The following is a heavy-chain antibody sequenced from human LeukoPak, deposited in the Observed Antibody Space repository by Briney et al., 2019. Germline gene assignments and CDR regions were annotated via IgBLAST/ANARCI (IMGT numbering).Heavy chain of an antibody. CDR3: ARHDSYSNYYWFDP. J-gene: IGHJ5*02. CDR1: GGSISSSSYY. D-gene: IGHD4-11*01. CDR2: IYYSGST. Sequence: SETLSLTCTVSGGSISSSSYYWGWIRQPPGKGLEWIGSIYYSGSTYYNPSLESRVTISVDTSKNQFSLKLSSVTAADTAVYYCARHDSYSNYYWFDPWGQGTLVTVSS. V-gene: IGHV4-39*01.